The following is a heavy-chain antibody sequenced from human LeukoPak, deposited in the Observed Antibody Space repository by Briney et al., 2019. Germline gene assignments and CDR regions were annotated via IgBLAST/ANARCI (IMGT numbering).Heavy chain of an antibody. D-gene: IGHD3-22*01. CDR1: GFTFSSYG. CDR2: ISYDGSNK. J-gene: IGHJ4*02. V-gene: IGHV3-30*18. Sequence: GRSLRLSCAASGFTFSSYGMHWVRQAPGKGLEWVAVISYDGSNKYYADSVKGRFTISRDNSKDTLYLQMNSLRAEDTAVYYCAKDLLRGINPYYDSSGYYPNPPDYWGQGTLVTVSS. CDR3: AKDLLRGINPYYDSSGYYPNPPDY.